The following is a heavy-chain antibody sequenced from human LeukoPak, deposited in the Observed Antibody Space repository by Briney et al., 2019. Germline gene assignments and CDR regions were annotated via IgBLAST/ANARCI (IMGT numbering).Heavy chain of an antibody. D-gene: IGHD1-26*01. V-gene: IGHV4-34*01. CDR2: INHSGST. Sequence: PSETLSLTCAVYGVSFSGYHWSWIRQPPGKGLEWIGEINHSGSTNYNPSLKSRVTISVDTSKNQFSLKLSSVTAADTAVYYCARSPVGATTGGGDYWGQGTLVTVSS. CDR3: ARSPVGATTGGGDY. CDR1: GVSFSGYH. J-gene: IGHJ4*02.